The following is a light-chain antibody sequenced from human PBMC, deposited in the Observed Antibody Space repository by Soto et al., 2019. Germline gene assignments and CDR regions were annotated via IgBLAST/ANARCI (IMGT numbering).Light chain of an antibody. J-gene: IGKJ5*01. CDR3: QQRTNWPPA. V-gene: IGKV3-11*01. Sequence: EIVLKQSPATLSLSKGERATLFCRASQSVINYLAWFQQKPGQAPRLLIYDASNRATGIPARFSGSGSGTDFTLTISSLEPEDFAIYYCQQRTNWPPAFGQGTRLEIK. CDR2: DAS. CDR1: QSVINY.